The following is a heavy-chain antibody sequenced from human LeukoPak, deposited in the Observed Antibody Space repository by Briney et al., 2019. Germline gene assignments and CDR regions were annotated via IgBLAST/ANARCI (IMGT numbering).Heavy chain of an antibody. CDR2: ISSSSSYI. Sequence: GGSLRLSCAAFGFTFSSYSINWVRQAPGKGLEWVSSISSSSSYIYYADSVKGRFTISRDNAKNSLYLQMNSLRAEDTAVYYCERARYGSSGPYDKYYFDYWGQGTLVTVSS. J-gene: IGHJ4*02. D-gene: IGHD3-22*01. V-gene: IGHV3-21*01. CDR1: GFTFSSYS. CDR3: ERARYGSSGPYDKYYFDY.